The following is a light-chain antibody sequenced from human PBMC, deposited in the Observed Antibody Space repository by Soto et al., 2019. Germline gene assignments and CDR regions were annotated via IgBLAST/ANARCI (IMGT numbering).Light chain of an antibody. CDR2: EAS. CDR3: LQHNDYRWT. V-gene: IGKV1-5*03. CDR1: QSIKSW. J-gene: IGKJ1*01. Sequence: DIQMTQSPSTLSASVGDRVTITCRASQSIKSWLAWYQQKPGKAPKLLIYEASSLESGVPSRFGGSGSGTEFTLTITSLQPEDVATYYCLQHNDYRWTLGQGTKVDIK.